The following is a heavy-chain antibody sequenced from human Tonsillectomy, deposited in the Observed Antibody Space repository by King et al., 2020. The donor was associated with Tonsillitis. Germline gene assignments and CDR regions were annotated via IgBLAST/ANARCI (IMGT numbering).Heavy chain of an antibody. J-gene: IGHJ3*01. CDR2: ISYDGGDK. D-gene: IGHD3-10*01. CDR3: ARDPGMGLWFGELALGDGFDF. CDR1: GFNVSNNA. V-gene: IGHV3-30-3*01. Sequence: VQLVESGGGVVQPGRSLRLSCATSGFNVSNNAMHWVRQAPGRGLAGVAAISYDGGDKSQADSVKGRFTISRDNSKNTGYLQMNSLKSEDTALYYCARDPGMGLWFGELALGDGFDFWGQGTMVIVSS.